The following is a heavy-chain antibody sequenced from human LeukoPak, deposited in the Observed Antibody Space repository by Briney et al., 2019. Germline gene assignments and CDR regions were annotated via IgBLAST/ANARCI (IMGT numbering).Heavy chain of an antibody. CDR1: GYSFSTNW. CDR3: ARQPLRDDFWSGYYDF. D-gene: IGHD3-3*01. J-gene: IGHJ4*02. CDR2: IYPGDSDT. V-gene: IGHV5-51*01. Sequence: AGESLKISCKGSGYSFSTNWIGWVRQMPGKGLERMGIIYPGDSDTRYSPSFQGQVTISADKSITTAYLRWSSLKASDTAIYYCARQPLRDDFWSGYYDFWGQGTLVTVSS.